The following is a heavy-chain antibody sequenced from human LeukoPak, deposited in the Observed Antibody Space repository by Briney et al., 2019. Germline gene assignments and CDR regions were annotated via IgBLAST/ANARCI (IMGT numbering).Heavy chain of an antibody. CDR3: ARLLATSSAYFFDY. V-gene: IGHV3-66*04. Sequence: GGSLRLSCLGSVFTFGSNYISWVRQAPGKGLEWVSIIYRGGSTNYADSVKGRFTISRDTSKNTLYLQMNSLRAEDTAVYYCARLLATSSAYFFDYDGQGSLVTVSS. CDR1: VFTFGSNY. D-gene: IGHD3-22*01. CDR2: IYRGGST. J-gene: IGHJ4*02.